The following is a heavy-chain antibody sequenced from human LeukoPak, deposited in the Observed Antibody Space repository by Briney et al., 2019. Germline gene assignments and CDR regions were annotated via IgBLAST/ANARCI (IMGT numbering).Heavy chain of an antibody. CDR1: GGSITSGSYH. J-gene: IGHJ4*02. D-gene: IGHD5-24*01. CDR2: TYYTGSA. V-gene: IGHV4-39*02. Sequence: PSETLSLTCTVSGGSITSGSYHWGWIRQSPGKGLDWIGNTYYTGSAYYRPSLQSRVSISVDTSKKEFSLKLTSVTAADTAVYYCARDRDGYAYSFDYWGQGTLVTVSS. CDR3: ARDRDGYAYSFDY.